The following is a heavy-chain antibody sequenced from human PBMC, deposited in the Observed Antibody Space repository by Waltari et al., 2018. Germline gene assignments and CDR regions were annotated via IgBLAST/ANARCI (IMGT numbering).Heavy chain of an antibody. J-gene: IGHJ4*02. D-gene: IGHD3-22*01. CDR1: GFSISDYY. CDR2: ARYSAQGYST. V-gene: IGHV3-72*01. CDR3: SRAVFSSGYYFLDH. Sequence: VRLVESGGTVVQPGGPLRLSCTASGFSISDYYMDWLRPAPGKRLRWVGRARYSAQGYSTEYGASVEGRFTILRDEAKNSLYLQMDRLRPEDTAVYFCSRAVFSSGYYFLDHWGQGTPVMVSS.